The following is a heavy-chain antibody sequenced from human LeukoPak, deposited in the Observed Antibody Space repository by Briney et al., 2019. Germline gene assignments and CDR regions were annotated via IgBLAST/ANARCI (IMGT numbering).Heavy chain of an antibody. CDR3: AKGSNRGVATIDY. CDR1: GFTFSNYG. V-gene: IGHV3-30*18. CDR2: ISYDGSNK. Sequence: GGSLRLSCAASGFTFSNYGMHWVRQAPGKGLEWVAVISYDGSNKYYADSVKGRFTISRDNSKNTLFLQMNSLRAEDTAVYYCAKGSNRGVATIDYWGQGTLVTVSS. J-gene: IGHJ4*02. D-gene: IGHD5-12*01.